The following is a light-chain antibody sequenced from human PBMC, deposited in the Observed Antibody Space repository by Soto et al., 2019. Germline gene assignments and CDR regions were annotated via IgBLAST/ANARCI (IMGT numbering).Light chain of an antibody. Sequence: EIVMTQSPATLSVSPGERATLSCRASQSVSSNFACYYQKPRQPPRLLIYGASTRTAGIPARFSGSGAGTEVTPTISSLQSEDYAVYYCRQYNTWPPGTFGQGTKLEIK. CDR1: QSVSSN. V-gene: IGKV3-15*01. CDR2: GAS. J-gene: IGKJ1*01. CDR3: RQYNTWPPGT.